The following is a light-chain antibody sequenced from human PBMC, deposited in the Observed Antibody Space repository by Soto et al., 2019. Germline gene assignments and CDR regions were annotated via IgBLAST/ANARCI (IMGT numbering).Light chain of an antibody. V-gene: IGLV2-14*01. CDR1: RSEVGGYNY. Sequence: QSVVAQPASLSGSPWQAITLSLPGTRSEVGGYNYVSWYQQHPGKAPKLMIYDVSNRPSGVSNRFSGSKSGNTASLTISGLQAEDEADYYCSSYTSSITLSNSVLGTGTKATVL. J-gene: IGLJ1*01. CDR3: SSYTSSITLSNSV. CDR2: DVS.